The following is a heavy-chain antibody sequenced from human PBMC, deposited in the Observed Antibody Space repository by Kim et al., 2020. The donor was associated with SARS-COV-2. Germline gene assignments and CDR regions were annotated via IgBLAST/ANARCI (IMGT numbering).Heavy chain of an antibody. CDR1: GGSITSGGYY. CDR2: IYYTGST. V-gene: IGHV4-31*03. CDR3: AGEVELDEVAFDI. Sequence: SETLSLTCTVSGGSITSGGYYWSWIRQHPGKGLEWIGYIYYTGSTYYNPSLRSRVTISVDTSKNQFSLKLSSVTAADTAVYYCAGEVELDEVAFDIWGQGTMGTVSS. D-gene: IGHD1-26*01. J-gene: IGHJ3*02.